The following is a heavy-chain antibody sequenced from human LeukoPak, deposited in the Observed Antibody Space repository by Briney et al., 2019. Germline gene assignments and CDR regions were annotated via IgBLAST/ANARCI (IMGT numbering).Heavy chain of an antibody. V-gene: IGHV1-69*01. CDR1: GGTFSSYA. CDR3: ARLLGDSSGPTDY. J-gene: IGHJ4*02. D-gene: IGHD3-22*01. CDR2: IIPIFGTA. Sequence: GASVKVSCKASGGTFSSYAISWVRQAPGQGLEWMGGIIPIFGTANYAQKFQGRVTITADESTNTAYMELSSLRSEDTAVYYCARLLGDSSGPTDYWGQGTLVTVSS.